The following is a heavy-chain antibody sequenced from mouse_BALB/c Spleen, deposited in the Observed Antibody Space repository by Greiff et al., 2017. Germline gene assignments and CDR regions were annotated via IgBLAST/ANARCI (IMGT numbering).Heavy chain of an antibody. Sequence: QVQLKESGPGLVAPSQSLSITCTVSGFSLTSYGVHWVRQPPGKGLEWLGVIWAGGSTNYNSALMSRLSISKDNSKSQVFLKMNSLQANDTAIYYCASYYGYYFDYWGQGTTLTVSS. CDR3: ASYYGYYFDY. V-gene: IGHV2-9*02. J-gene: IGHJ2*01. CDR1: GFSLTSYG. CDR2: IWAGGST. D-gene: IGHD1-2*01.